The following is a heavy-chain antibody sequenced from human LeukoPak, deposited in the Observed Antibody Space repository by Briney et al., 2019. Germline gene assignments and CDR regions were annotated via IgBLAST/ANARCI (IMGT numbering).Heavy chain of an antibody. J-gene: IGHJ5*02. CDR2: INPNSGGT. CDR1: GYTFTGYY. CDR3: ARDHRITIFGVVINLFDP. D-gene: IGHD3-3*01. V-gene: IGHV1-2*02. Sequence: ASVKVSCKASGYTFTGYYMHWVRQAPGQGLEWMGWINPNSGGTNYAQKFQGRVTMTRDTSISTAYMELSRLRSDDTAVYYCARDHRITIFGVVINLFDPWGQGTLVTVSS.